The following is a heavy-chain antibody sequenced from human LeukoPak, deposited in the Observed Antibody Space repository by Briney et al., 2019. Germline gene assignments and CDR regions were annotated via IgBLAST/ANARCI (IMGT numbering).Heavy chain of an antibody. CDR2: MNPNSGNT. Sequence: GASVKVSCKASGYTFTSYDINWVRQATGQGLEWMGWMNPNSGNTAYAQKFRGRVTMTTDTSTSTAYMELRSLKSDDTALYYCARASVSSTVVPADYWGQGTLVTVSS. J-gene: IGHJ4*02. CDR3: ARASVSSTVVPADY. CDR1: GYTFTSYD. V-gene: IGHV1-8*01. D-gene: IGHD2-2*01.